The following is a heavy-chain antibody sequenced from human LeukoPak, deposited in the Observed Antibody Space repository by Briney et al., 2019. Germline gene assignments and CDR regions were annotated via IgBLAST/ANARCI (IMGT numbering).Heavy chain of an antibody. CDR2: ISSSSSYI. CDR1: GFTFSSYS. CDR3: ARLRGSSNGGYFDY. D-gene: IGHD1-26*01. Sequence: PGGSLRLSCAASGFTFSSYSMNWVRQAPGKGLEWVSSISSSSSYIYYADSVKGRFTISRDNAKNSLYLQMNSLRAEDTAVYYCARLRGSSNGGYFDYWGQGTLVTVSS. J-gene: IGHJ4*02. V-gene: IGHV3-21*01.